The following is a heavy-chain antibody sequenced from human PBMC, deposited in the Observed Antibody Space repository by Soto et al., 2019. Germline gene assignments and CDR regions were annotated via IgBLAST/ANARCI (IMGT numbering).Heavy chain of an antibody. CDR2: INHSGST. V-gene: IGHV4-34*01. J-gene: IGHJ4*02. CDR3: ARGGPLTG. Sequence: SETLSLTCAVYGGSFSGYYWSWIRQPPGKGLEWIGEINHSGSTNYNPSLKSRVTISVDTSKNQFSLKLSSVTAADTAVYYCARGGPLTGWGQATLVTVSS. D-gene: IGHD3-10*01. CDR1: GGSFSGYY.